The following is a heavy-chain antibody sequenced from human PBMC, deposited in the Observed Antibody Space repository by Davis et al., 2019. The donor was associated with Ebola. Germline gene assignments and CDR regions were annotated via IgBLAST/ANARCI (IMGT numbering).Heavy chain of an antibody. V-gene: IGHV3-30-3*01. J-gene: IGHJ4*02. Sequence: PGGSLRLSCAASRVTFSTDGMHWVRQAPGKGLEWGAVLSYEENNEDYADSVKGRFTISRDNSKNTLYLQMNSLRHEDTAVYYCARDPGILRLVGDYYFDYWGQGTLVTVSS. CDR1: RVTFSTDG. D-gene: IGHD3-10*01. CDR2: LSYEENNE. CDR3: ARDPGILRLVGDYYFDY.